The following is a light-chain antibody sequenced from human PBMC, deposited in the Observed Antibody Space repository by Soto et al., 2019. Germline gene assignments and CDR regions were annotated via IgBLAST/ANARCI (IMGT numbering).Light chain of an antibody. CDR1: QGISNY. J-gene: IGKJ5*01. Sequence: DIHMTESLASQSVSVGDRVTIPCRASQGISNYLAWYQQTPGKVPKLLIYSASTLQSGVPSRLSGRGSGTDFTLTISSLQPEDVATYYCQRYDSAPVTSGQGTRLEIK. CDR3: QRYDSAPVT. V-gene: IGKV1-27*01. CDR2: SAS.